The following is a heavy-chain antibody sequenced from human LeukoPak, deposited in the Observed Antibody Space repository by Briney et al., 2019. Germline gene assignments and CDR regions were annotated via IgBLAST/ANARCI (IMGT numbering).Heavy chain of an antibody. CDR1: GFTFSSYS. J-gene: IGHJ5*02. D-gene: IGHD6-6*01. Sequence: GGSLRLSCAASGFTFSSYSMNWVRQAPGKGLEWVSSISSSSSYIYYADSVKGRFTISRDNAKNSLYLQMNSLRAEDTAVYYCAREGVRIAARPNWFDPWGQGTLVTVSS. CDR3: AREGVRIAARPNWFDP. CDR2: ISSSSSYI. V-gene: IGHV3-21*01.